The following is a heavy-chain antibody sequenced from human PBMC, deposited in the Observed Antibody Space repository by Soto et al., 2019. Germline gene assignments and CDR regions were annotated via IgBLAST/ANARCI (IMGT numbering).Heavy chain of an antibody. V-gene: IGHV3-21*01. D-gene: IGHD1-20*01. J-gene: IGHJ5*02. Sequence: GGSLRLSCAASGFTFSSYSMNWVRQAPGKGLEWVSYISSSSGYIYYADSVKGRFTISRDNAKNSLYLQMNSPRAEDTAVYYCGRSGITGSNWFDPWGRGTLVTVSS. CDR1: GFTFSSYS. CDR3: GRSGITGSNWFDP. CDR2: ISSSSGYI.